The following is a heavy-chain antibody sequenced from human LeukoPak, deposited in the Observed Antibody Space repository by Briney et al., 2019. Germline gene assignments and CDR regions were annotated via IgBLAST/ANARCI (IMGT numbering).Heavy chain of an antibody. J-gene: IGHJ4*02. V-gene: IGHV3-23*01. Sequence: PGGSLRLSCAASGFTFSSYAMSWARQASGKGLEWVSAISGSGGSTYYADSVKGRFTISRDNSKNTLYLQMNSLRAEDTAVYYCAKDRAYSSSWYNYWGQGTLVTVSS. D-gene: IGHD6-13*01. CDR1: GFTFSSYA. CDR3: AKDRAYSSSWYNY. CDR2: ISGSGGST.